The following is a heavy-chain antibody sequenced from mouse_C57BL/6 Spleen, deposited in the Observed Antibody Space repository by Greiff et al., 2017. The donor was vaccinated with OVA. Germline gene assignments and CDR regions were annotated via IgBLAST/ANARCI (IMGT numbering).Heavy chain of an antibody. V-gene: IGHV1-26*01. CDR2: INPNNGGT. D-gene: IGHD1-1*01. CDR1: GYTFTDYY. J-gene: IGHJ2*01. Sequence: VQLQQSGPELVKPGASVKISCEASGYTFTDYYMNWVKQSHGKSLEWIGDINPNNGGTSYNQKFKGKATLTVDKSSSTAYMELRSLTSEDSAVYYCARGDYGSSYFDYWGQGTTLTVSS. CDR3: ARGDYGSSYFDY.